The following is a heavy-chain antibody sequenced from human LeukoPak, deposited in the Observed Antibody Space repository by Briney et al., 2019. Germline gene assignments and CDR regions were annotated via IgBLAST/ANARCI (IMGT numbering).Heavy chain of an antibody. V-gene: IGHV4-59*01. CDR1: GVSISSYY. J-gene: IGHJ5*02. D-gene: IGHD6-13*01. CDR2: IYYSGST. Sequence: SESLSLTCTVSGVSISSYYWSWIRQPPGKGLEWIGYIYYSGSTNYNPSLKSRVTISVDTSKNQFSLKLSSVTAADTAVYYCARVGVTAAGTDWFDPWGQGTLVTVSS. CDR3: ARVGVTAAGTDWFDP.